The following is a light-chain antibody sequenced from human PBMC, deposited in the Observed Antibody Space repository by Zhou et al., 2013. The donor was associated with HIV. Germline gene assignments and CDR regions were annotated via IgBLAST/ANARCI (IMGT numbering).Light chain of an antibody. J-gene: IGKJ2*01. V-gene: IGKV1-12*01. CDR1: QTISSW. CDR2: GAS. CDR3: QQANRFPQT. Sequence: DIQMTQSPSTLSASVGDRVTITCRANQTISSWLAWYQQKPGKAPKLLIYGASSLQSGVPSRFSGSGFGTDFTLTINRLHPEDFATYYCQQANRFPQTFGQGTKVEIK.